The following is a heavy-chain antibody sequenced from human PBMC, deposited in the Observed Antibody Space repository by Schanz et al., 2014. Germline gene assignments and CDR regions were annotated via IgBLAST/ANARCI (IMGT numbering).Heavy chain of an antibody. CDR2: ISHSGGSK. CDR3: AKARRKSNCSGGRCFHYSYYGMDV. V-gene: IGHV3-23*01. D-gene: IGHD2-15*01. Sequence: EVQLLESGGGLLQPGGSLRLSCAASGFTFSSYAMSWVRQAPGKGLEWVSSISHSGGSKYYADSVKGRFTISRDNSKNILYLQMNSLRAEDTAVYYCAKARRKSNCSGGRCFHYSYYGMDVWGQGTTVNVSS. CDR1: GFTFSSYA. J-gene: IGHJ6*02.